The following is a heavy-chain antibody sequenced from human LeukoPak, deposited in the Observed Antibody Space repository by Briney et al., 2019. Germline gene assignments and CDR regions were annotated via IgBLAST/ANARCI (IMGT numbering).Heavy chain of an antibody. V-gene: IGHV4-39*07. CDR3: ARDRAGTLDS. CDR2: MYDSGST. D-gene: IGHD1/OR15-1a*01. Sequence: PSETLSLTCTVSGDTIRSSSYYWGWIRQAPGKGLEWIGSMYDSGSTYYNPSLKSRVTISVDTSKNQFSLNLISVTAADTAVYYCARDRAGTLDSWGQGILVTVSS. J-gene: IGHJ4*02. CDR1: GDTIRSSSYY.